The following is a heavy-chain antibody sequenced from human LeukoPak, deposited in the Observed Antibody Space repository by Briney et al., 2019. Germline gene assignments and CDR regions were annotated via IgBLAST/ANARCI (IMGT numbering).Heavy chain of an antibody. Sequence: PSETLSLTCTVSGGSISSSSYYWGWIRQPPGKGLEWIGSIYYSGSTYYNPSLRSRVTISLDTSENQFSLQLSSVTAADTATYYCAYSVAPTFYDSGGSDTFDVWGLGTMVTVSS. CDR1: GGSISSSSYY. D-gene: IGHD5/OR15-5a*01. CDR3: AYSVAPTFYDSGGSDTFDV. CDR2: IYYSGST. V-gene: IGHV4-39*01. J-gene: IGHJ3*01.